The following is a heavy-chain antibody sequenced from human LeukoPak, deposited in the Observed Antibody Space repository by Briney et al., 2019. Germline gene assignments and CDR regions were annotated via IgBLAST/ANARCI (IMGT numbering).Heavy chain of an antibody. CDR2: ISGSGFMT. D-gene: IGHD4-17*01. CDR1: GFTFSSYT. Sequence: GGSLRLSCAASGFTFSSYTITWVRQAPGKGLEWVSAISGSGFMTYYADSVKGRFTISRDNSKNTLYLQMNSLRAEDTAVYYCAKDRGAPTVTTTDYWGQGTLVTVSS. V-gene: IGHV3-23*01. CDR3: AKDRGAPTVTTTDY. J-gene: IGHJ4*02.